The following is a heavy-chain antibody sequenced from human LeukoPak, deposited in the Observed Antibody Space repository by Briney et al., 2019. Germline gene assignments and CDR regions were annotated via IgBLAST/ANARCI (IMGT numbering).Heavy chain of an antibody. CDR1: GGTFSSYA. Sequence: SVKVSCKASGGTFSSYAISWVRQAPGQGLEWMGRIIPIFGTANYAQKFQGRVTITADKSTSTAYMELSSLRSEDTAVYYCARECSRGSTSCLYYYYYYYMDVWGKGTPVTVSS. CDR2: IIPIFGTA. D-gene: IGHD2-2*01. CDR3: ARECSRGSTSCLYYYYYYYMDV. V-gene: IGHV1-69*06. J-gene: IGHJ6*03.